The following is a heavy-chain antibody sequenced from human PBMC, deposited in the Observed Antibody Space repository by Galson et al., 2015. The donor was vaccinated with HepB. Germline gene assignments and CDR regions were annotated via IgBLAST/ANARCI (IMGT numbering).Heavy chain of an antibody. CDR3: VKGCEVGCKTIVLDP. J-gene: IGHJ5*02. D-gene: IGHD3-22*01. CDR1: GFPFSNNG. Sequence: SLRLSCAASGFPFSNNGMHWVRQAPGKGLEWVAVTSNDETFNKYADSVKGRFTISRDNSKNTLYLQLNSLGPDDTAVYYCVKGCEVGCKTIVLDPWGQGTLVTVSS. CDR2: TSNDETFN. V-gene: IGHV3-30*18.